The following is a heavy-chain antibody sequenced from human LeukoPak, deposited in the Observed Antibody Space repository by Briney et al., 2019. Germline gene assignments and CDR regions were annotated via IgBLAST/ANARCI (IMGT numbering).Heavy chain of an antibody. D-gene: IGHD4-23*01. CDR2: ISYDGSNK. Sequence: GGSLRLSCAASGFTFSSYSMNWVRQAPGKGLEWLAVISYDGSNKFYADSVKGRFTISRDNSKNTLYLQMNSLRAEDTAVYYCARRAGGYSHPYDYWGQGILVTVSS. CDR1: GFTFSSYS. CDR3: ARRAGGYSHPYDY. V-gene: IGHV3-30*03. J-gene: IGHJ4*02.